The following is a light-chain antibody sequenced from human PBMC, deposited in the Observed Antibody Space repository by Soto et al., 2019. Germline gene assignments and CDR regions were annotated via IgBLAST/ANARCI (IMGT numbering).Light chain of an antibody. J-gene: IGLJ2*01. CDR2: EGS. Sequence: QSALTQPASVSGSPGQSITISCTGTSSDVGSYNLVSWYQQHPGKAPKLMIYEGSKRPSGVSNRFSGSKSGNTASLTISGLQAEDEADYYCCSYAGSVVFGGGTQIPV. CDR3: CSYAGSVV. V-gene: IGLV2-23*01. CDR1: SSDVGSYNL.